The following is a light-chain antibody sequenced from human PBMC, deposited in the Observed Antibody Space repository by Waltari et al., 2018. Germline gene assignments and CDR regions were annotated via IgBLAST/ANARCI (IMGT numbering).Light chain of an antibody. V-gene: IGLV2-8*01. J-gene: IGLJ1*01. CDR3: SSYAGSTNFYV. Sequence: QSALTQPPSASGSPGPSVPISCTATSRDVRGYTYVPLYQQYPGKAPKLIIYEVTKRPSGVPDRFSGSKYDNTASLTVSGLQAEDEADYYCSSYAGSTNFYVFGTGTKVTVL. CDR2: EVT. CDR1: SRDVRGYTY.